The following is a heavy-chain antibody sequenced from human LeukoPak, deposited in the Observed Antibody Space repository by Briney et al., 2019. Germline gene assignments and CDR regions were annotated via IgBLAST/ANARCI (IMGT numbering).Heavy chain of an antibody. J-gene: IGHJ4*02. CDR3: TTGLRAADTN. Sequence: RGSRTPACVATGFTFGNTWMSWVRQADVKWLERVGRIKSKTDGGTTDYAAPVKGRFTISRDDSKNTLYLQMNSLKTEDTAVYYCTTGLRAADTNWGLGTLVTVSS. D-gene: IGHD6-13*01. V-gene: IGHV3-15*01. CDR1: GFTFGNTW. CDR2: IKSKTDGGTT.